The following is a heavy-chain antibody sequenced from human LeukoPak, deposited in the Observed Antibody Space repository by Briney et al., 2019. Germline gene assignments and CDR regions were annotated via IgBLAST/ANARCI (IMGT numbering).Heavy chain of an antibody. CDR1: GYTFTGYG. CDR2: ISAYNGNT. Sequence: RASVNVSCKASGYTFTGYGISWMRQAPGQGLEWMGWISAYNGNTNYAQKLQGRVTMTTDTSTSTAYMELRSLRSDDTAVYYCARSGRIGYSYGLFDYWGQGTLVTVSS. D-gene: IGHD5-18*01. J-gene: IGHJ4*02. CDR3: ARSGRIGYSYGLFDY. V-gene: IGHV1-18*01.